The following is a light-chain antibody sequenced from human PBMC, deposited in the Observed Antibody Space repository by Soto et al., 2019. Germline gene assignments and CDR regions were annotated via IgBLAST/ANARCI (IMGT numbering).Light chain of an antibody. CDR1: QSVSSSY. Sequence: EVVFTQSPGTVSLSPGERATLSCRASQSVSSSYLAWYQQKPGQAPRLLIYGASSRATGIPDRFSGSGSGTDFTLTISRLEPEDFAVYYCQQYGSSPPITFGQGTRLENK. V-gene: IGKV3-20*01. CDR3: QQYGSSPPIT. J-gene: IGKJ5*01. CDR2: GAS.